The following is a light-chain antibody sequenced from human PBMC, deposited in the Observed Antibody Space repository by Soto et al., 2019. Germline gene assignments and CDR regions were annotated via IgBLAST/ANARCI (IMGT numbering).Light chain of an antibody. CDR2: GAS. CDR1: QSVSSN. CDR3: QQYNNWPLT. V-gene: IGKV3-15*01. Sequence: EIVMTQSPATLSVSPGERATLSCRASQSVSSNLAWYQQKPGQAPRLLIYGASTRATGMPARFSGSGSGTEFNLTISSLQSEDFAVYYCQQYNNWPLTFGGGTKVEIK. J-gene: IGKJ4*01.